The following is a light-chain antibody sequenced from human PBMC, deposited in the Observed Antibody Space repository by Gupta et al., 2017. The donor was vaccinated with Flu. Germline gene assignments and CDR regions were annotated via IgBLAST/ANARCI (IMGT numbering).Light chain of an antibody. V-gene: IGKV1-5*03. CDR2: KAS. CDR1: QTIGNW. CDR3: QQYKSDPLT. J-gene: IGKJ4*01. Sequence: DIQMTQSPSTLSASVGDRVTITCRASQTIGNWLAWYQQKPGKAPKLLIYKASSLESGVPSRFSGSGSGTEFTLTISSLQPDDFATYYCQQYKSDPLTFGGGTKVEIK.